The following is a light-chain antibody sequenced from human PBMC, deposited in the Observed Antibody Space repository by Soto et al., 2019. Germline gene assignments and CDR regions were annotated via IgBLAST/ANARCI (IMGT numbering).Light chain of an antibody. V-gene: IGKV3-15*01. CDR3: QQYKNWPGT. CDR1: QSVRST. CDR2: GAS. Sequence: DTVMTQPTATLSVSPGERATISSRARQSVRSTLALYQTTPGXPPRLLIYGASTRAPGSPDRFSASGSATEFTVAIRSLLSQDFAVYYCQQYKNWPGTFGKGTKV. J-gene: IGKJ1*01.